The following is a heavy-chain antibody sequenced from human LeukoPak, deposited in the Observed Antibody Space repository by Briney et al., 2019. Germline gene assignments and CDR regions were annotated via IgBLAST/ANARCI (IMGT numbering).Heavy chain of an antibody. CDR1: GGSLSGYY. J-gene: IGHJ4*02. V-gene: IGHV4-34*01. D-gene: IGHD6-19*01. CDR2: INNSGST. Sequence: PSETLSLTCAVYGGSLSGYYWSWIRQPPGKGLEWIGEINNSGSTNYNPSLKSRVTISVDTSKNQLYLKLSSMTAADTAVYYCARQWLVSALFDYWGQGTLVTVSS. CDR3: ARQWLVSALFDY.